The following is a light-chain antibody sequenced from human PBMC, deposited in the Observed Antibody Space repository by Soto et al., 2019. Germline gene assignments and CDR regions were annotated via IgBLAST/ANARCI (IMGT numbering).Light chain of an antibody. V-gene: IGKV1-5*01. Sequence: DIQMTQSPSTLSASVGDTVTVTCRASQSVSGWLAWYQQKPGEAPKVLIYAASTLQSGAPSRSSGSGDGTEFTLTISSLQPDDFASYYCQKLHNFPLTFGQGTRLEIK. CDR2: AAS. CDR3: QKLHNFPLT. J-gene: IGKJ5*01. CDR1: QSVSGW.